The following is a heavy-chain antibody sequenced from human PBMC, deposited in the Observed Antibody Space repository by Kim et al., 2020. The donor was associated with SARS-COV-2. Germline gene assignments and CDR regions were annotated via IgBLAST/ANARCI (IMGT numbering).Heavy chain of an antibody. CDR3: AADYSNYMFRH. V-gene: IGHV4-31*03. CDR1: GASVSRDGYY. CDR2: LYYSETT. D-gene: IGHD4-4*01. Sequence: SETLSLTCTVSGASVSRDGYYWTWIRHHPEKGLEWIGNLYYSETTFYNPSLESRLTISMDTSKNQFSLILSSVTAADTGVYYCAADYSNYMFRHWGRGVLVSVSS. J-gene: IGHJ4*02.